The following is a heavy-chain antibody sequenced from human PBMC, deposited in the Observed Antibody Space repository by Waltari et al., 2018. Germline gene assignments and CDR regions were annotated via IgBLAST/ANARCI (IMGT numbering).Heavy chain of an antibody. D-gene: IGHD5-12*01. V-gene: IGHV4-39*01. CDR2: LSYTGAT. CDR3: ATYIGASVGTAAFDV. J-gene: IGHJ3*01. CDR1: GVAITSNRHY. Sequence: QLQLQESGPGLVKPSETLSLTCSVSGVAITSNRHYWGWIRQPPGPGLGWIGTLSYTGATYSSPSLDSRVTVSRDTSKNQLSLKLVSVTAADTAVYYCATYIGASVGTAAFDVWGQGTMVTVSS.